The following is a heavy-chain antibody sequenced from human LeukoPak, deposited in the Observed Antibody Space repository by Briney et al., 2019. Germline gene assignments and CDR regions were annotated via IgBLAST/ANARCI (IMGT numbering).Heavy chain of an antibody. CDR2: IYYSGST. J-gene: IGHJ4*02. CDR1: GGSISSYY. CDR3: YKSGISQTGDY. V-gene: IGHV4-59*01. Sequence: SEALSLTCTVSGGSISSYYWSWIRQPPGEGLEWIGYIYYSGSTNYNPSLKSRVTISVDTSKNQFSLKLSSVTAADTAVYYCYKSGISQTGDYWGQGTLVTVSS. D-gene: IGHD3-10*01.